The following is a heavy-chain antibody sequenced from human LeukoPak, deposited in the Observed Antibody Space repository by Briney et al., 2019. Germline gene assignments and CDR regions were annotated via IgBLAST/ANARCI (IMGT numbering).Heavy chain of an antibody. CDR3: ARVEWPEWRTDYYDSRVEPYYFDY. CDR2: IYYSGST. Sequence: SETLSLTCIVSGGSISSSSYYWGWIRQPPGKGLEWIGSIYYSGSTYYNPSLKSRLTISVDTSKNQFSLKLSSVTAADTAVYYCARVEWPEWRTDYYDSRVEPYYFDYWGQGTLVTVSS. CDR1: GGSISSSSYY. D-gene: IGHD3-22*01. J-gene: IGHJ4*02. V-gene: IGHV4-39*07.